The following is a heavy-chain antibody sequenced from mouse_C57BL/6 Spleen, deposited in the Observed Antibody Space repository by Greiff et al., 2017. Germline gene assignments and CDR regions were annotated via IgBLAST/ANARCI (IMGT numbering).Heavy chain of an antibody. V-gene: IGHV1-7*01. CDR2: INPSSGYT. J-gene: IGHJ1*03. D-gene: IGHD1-1*01. CDR1: GYTFTSYW. Sequence: QVQLQQSGAELAKPGASVKLSCKASGYTFTSYWMHWVQQRPGQGLEWIGYINPSSGYTKYNQKFKDKATLTADKSSSTAYMQLSSLTYEDSAVYYCANYYGSSYWYFDVWGTGTTVTVSS. CDR3: ANYYGSSYWYFDV.